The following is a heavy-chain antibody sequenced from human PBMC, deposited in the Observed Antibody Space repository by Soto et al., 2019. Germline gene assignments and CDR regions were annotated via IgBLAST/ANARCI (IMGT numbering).Heavy chain of an antibody. V-gene: IGHV4-31*03. CDR2: IYYSGST. CDR1: GGSISSGGYY. D-gene: IGHD3-22*01. CDR3: ARVYDSSGYGDYYGMDV. Sequence: QVQLQESGPGLVKPSQTLSLTCTVSGGSISSGGYYWSWIRQHPGKGLEWIGYIYYSGSTYYNPSLKSRVTISVDPSKNQFSLKLSSVTAADTAVYYCARVYDSSGYGDYYGMDVWGQGTTVTVSS. J-gene: IGHJ6*02.